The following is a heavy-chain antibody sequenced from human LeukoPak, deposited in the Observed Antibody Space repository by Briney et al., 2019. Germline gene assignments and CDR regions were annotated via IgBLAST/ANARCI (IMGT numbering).Heavy chain of an antibody. Sequence: PSETLSLTCAVYGGSISSYYWSWIRQPPGKGLEWIGYIYYSGSTNYNPSLKSRVTISVDTSKNQFSLKLSSVTAADTAVYYCARDSDPKDALGAFDFWGQGTMVSVSS. J-gene: IGHJ3*01. CDR1: GGSISSYY. CDR2: IYYSGST. V-gene: IGHV4-59*12. D-gene: IGHD2-2*01. CDR3: ARDSDPKDALGAFDF.